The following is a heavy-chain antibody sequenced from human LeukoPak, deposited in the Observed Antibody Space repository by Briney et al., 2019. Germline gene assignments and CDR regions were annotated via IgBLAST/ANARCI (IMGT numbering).Heavy chain of an antibody. CDR2: FDPEDGET. Sequence: ASVKVSCKVSGYTLTELSMHWVRQAPGKGLEWMGGFDPEDGETIYAQKFQGRVTMTEDTSTDTAYMELSSLRSEDTAVYYCARAVVPAAISPYYYYYMDVWGKGTTVTVSS. CDR1: GYTLTELS. CDR3: ARAVVPAAISPYYYYYMDV. J-gene: IGHJ6*03. V-gene: IGHV1-24*01. D-gene: IGHD2-2*01.